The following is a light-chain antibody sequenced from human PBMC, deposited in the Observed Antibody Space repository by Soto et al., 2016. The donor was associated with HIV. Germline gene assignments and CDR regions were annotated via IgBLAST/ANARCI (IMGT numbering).Light chain of an antibody. J-gene: IGLJ2*01. V-gene: IGLV3-21*04. CDR3: QVWDGDRDHVV. Sequence: SYELTQPPSVSVAPGETATITRGGYKIGNKLVHWYRQRPGQAPVLAIYDDDDRPSGIPERFSGSNSGNTATLTINTVEAGDEADYYCQVWDGDRDHVVFGGGTKLNVL. CDR1: KIGNKL. CDR2: DDD.